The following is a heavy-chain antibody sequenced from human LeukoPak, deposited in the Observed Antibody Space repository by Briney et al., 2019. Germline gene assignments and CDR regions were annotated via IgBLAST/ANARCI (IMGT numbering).Heavy chain of an antibody. J-gene: IGHJ4*02. Sequence: SETLSLTCTVSGGSISSYYWSWIRQPPGKGLEWIGYISHSGSTNYNPSFQSRVTMSVDTSKNQFFLKLNSVTAADTAVYYCSRDGTGSYYWGQGTLVTVSP. CDR1: GGSISSYY. D-gene: IGHD1/OR15-1a*01. CDR3: SRDGTGSYY. CDR2: ISHSGST. V-gene: IGHV4-59*12.